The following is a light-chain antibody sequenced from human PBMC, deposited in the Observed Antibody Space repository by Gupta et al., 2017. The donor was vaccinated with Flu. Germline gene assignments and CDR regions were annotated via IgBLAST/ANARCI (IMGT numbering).Light chain of an antibody. J-gene: IGKJ1*01. CDR2: AAS. V-gene: IGKV1-39*01. Sequence: DIQMTQSPSSLSASVGDRVTITCWASQSIDRFLNWYQQKPGKAPKLLIYAASRLESGVPSRFSGNGSGTDFTLTISSLQPEDFATYYCQQTDRTPKTFGQGTKVEIK. CDR1: QSIDRF. CDR3: QQTDRTPKT.